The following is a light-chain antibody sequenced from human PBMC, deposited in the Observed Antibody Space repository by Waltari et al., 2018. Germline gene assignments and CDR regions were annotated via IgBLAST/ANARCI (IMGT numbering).Light chain of an antibody. CDR3: AAWDDSLNGWV. J-gene: IGLJ3*02. CDR1: SSTIGSNT. Sequence: QSVLTQPPSASGTPGKRVTIPCAGSSSTIGSNTVNWYQQLPGTAPKLLIYSNNQRPSGVPDRFSGSKSGTSASLAISGLQSEDEADYYCAAWDDSLNGWVFGGGTKLTVL. V-gene: IGLV1-44*01. CDR2: SNN.